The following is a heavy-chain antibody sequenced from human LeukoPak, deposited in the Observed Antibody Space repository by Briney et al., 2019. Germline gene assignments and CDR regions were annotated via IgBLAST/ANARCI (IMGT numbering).Heavy chain of an antibody. CDR2: IWYDGSNK. CDR1: GFTFSDYY. D-gene: IGHD2-2*01. J-gene: IGHJ5*02. CDR3: ARDGLGYCSSTSCYWSWFDP. V-gene: IGHV3-33*08. Sequence: GGSLRLSCAASGFTFSDYYMSWVRQAPGKGLEWVAVIWYDGSNKYYADSVKGRFTISRDNSKNTLYLQMNSLRAEDTAVYYCARDGLGYCSSTSCYWSWFDPWGQGTLVTVSS.